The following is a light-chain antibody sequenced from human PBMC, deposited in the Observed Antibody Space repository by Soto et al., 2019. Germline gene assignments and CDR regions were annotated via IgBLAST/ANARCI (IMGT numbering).Light chain of an antibody. CDR2: EVN. Sequence: QSVLTQPPSASGSPGQSVTISCTGTHSDVGGYNYVSWYQQHPGKAPKLVIFEVNKRPSGVPDRFSGSKSGNTASLTVSGLQTEDEADYYCNSYAGTNSFVFGTGTKLTVL. CDR3: NSYAGTNSFV. V-gene: IGLV2-8*01. CDR1: HSDVGGYNY. J-gene: IGLJ1*01.